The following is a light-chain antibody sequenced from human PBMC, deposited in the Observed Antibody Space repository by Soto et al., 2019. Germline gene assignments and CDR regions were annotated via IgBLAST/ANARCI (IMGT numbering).Light chain of an antibody. V-gene: IGKV1-5*01. CDR3: QHYNSYSEA. CDR2: DAS. Sequence: DIQMTQSPSSLSASVGDRVTITCRASQSISSWLAWYQQKPGKAPKLLIYDASSLESGVPSRFSGSGSGTEFTLTISSLQPDDFETYYCQHYNSYSEAFGRGTKVDI. CDR1: QSISSW. J-gene: IGKJ1*01.